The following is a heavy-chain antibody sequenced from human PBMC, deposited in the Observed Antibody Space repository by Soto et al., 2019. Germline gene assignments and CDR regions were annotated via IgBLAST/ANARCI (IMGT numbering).Heavy chain of an antibody. CDR1: GITISNYP. D-gene: IGHD3-22*01. V-gene: IGHV3-23*01. J-gene: IGHJ4*02. Sequence: EVQLLESGGGLVQPGGSLGLSCAASGITISNYPMSWVRQAPGKGLDWVSGISGSGDRTYYADSAKGRFTISKDISKNSLSLQLDSLRVEDTAVYFCVKDDGGYPSTAPHWGQGTLVTVSS. CDR3: VKDDGGYPSTAPH. CDR2: ISGSGDRT.